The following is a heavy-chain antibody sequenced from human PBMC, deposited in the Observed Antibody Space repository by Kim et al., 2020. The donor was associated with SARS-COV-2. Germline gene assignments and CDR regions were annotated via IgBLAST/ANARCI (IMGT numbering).Heavy chain of an antibody. V-gene: IGHV3-23*01. J-gene: IGHJ6*02. D-gene: IGHD3-10*01. CDR3: AKDTPFGSGYGMDV. Sequence: GGSLRLSCAASGFTFSSYAMSWVRQAPGKGLEWVSAISGSGGNTYYADSVKGRFTISRDNSKNTLYLQMNSLRAEDTAVYYCAKDTPFGSGYGMDVWGQGTTVTAAS. CDR1: GFTFSSYA. CDR2: ISGSGGNT.